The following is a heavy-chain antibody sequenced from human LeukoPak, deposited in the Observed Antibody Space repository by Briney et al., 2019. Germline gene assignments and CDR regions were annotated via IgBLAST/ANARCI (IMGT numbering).Heavy chain of an antibody. D-gene: IGHD6-13*01. CDR3: ARDLYSSRTNDAFVI. V-gene: IGHV4-4*07. J-gene: IGHJ3*02. CDR2: IYTSGST. CDR1: GGSISSFTTHY. Sequence: PSETLSLTCSVSGGSISSFTTHYWSWIRQPAGKGLEWIGRIYTSGSTNYNPSLKSRVTISVDTSKNQFSLKLSSVTAADTAVYYCARDLYSSRTNDAFVIWGQGTMVTVSS.